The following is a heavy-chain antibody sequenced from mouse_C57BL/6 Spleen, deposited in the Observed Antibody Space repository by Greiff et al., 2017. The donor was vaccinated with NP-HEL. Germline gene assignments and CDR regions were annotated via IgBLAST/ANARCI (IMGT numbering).Heavy chain of an antibody. Sequence: EVKVVESGGGLVKPGGSLKLSCAASGFTFSDYGMHWVRQAPEKGLEWVAYISSGSSTIYYADTVKGRFTISRDNAKNTLFLQMTSLRSEDTAMYYCAIITTRPFDVWGTGTTVTVSS. CDR1: GFTFSDYG. CDR2: ISSGSSTI. CDR3: AIITTRPFDV. J-gene: IGHJ1*03. V-gene: IGHV5-17*01. D-gene: IGHD1-1*01.